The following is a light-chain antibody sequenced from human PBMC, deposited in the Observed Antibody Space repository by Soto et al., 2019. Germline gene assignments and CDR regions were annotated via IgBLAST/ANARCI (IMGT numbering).Light chain of an antibody. Sequence: DIQMTPSPSTLSASVGERVTITCRASQSISSWLAWYQQKPGKAPKLLIYDASSLESGVPSRFSGSGSGTEFTLTISSLQPDDFATYYCQQYKSYPSTFGQGTKVEIK. V-gene: IGKV1-5*01. J-gene: IGKJ1*01. CDR3: QQYKSYPST. CDR1: QSISSW. CDR2: DAS.